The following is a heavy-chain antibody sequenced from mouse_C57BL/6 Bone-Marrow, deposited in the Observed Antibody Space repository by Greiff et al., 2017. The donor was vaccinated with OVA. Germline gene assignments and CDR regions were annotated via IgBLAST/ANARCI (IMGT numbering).Heavy chain of an antibody. V-gene: IGHV5-16*01. Sequence: EVKLMESEGGLVQPGSSMKLSCTASGFTFSDYYMAWVRQVPEKGLDWVANFNYDGSSTDYLDSLKSRFIISRDNAKNSLYLQMSSLKSEDTATYYCARDRNWDGIDYWGQGTTLTVSS. CDR1: GFTFSDYY. D-gene: IGHD4-1*01. J-gene: IGHJ2*01. CDR2: FNYDGSST. CDR3: ARDRNWDGIDY.